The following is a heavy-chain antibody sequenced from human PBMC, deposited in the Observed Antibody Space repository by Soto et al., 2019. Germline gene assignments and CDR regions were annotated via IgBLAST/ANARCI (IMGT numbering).Heavy chain of an antibody. CDR3: ARAGGWYIGDAFDI. V-gene: IGHV3-23*01. Sequence: PGGSLRLSCAASGFTFSTYAMAWVRQAPGKGLEWVSGVSASGLNTDYADPVKGRLYISRDNSKNTVSLHMNSLRAEDTALYYCARAGGWYIGDAFDIWGQGTMVTVSS. J-gene: IGHJ3*02. CDR2: VSASGLNT. CDR1: GFTFSTYA. D-gene: IGHD6-19*01.